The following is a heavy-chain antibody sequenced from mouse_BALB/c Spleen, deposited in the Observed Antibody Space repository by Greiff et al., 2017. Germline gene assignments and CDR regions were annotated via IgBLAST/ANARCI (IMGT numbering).Heavy chain of an antibody. J-gene: IGHJ4*01. Sequence: VQLQQSGAELVRPGALVKLSCKASGFNIKDYYMHWVKQRPEQGLAWIGWIDPENGNTIYDPKFQGKASITADTSSNTAYLQLSSLTSEDTAVYYCARDYGNYVGAMDYWGQGTSVTVSA. CDR3: ARDYGNYVGAMDY. V-gene: IGHV14-1*02. CDR1: GFNIKDYY. CDR2: IDPENGNT. D-gene: IGHD2-1*01.